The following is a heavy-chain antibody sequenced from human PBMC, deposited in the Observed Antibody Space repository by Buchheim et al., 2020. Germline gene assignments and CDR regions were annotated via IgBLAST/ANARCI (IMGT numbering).Heavy chain of an antibody. J-gene: IGHJ6*02. V-gene: IGHV3-30*18. Sequence: QVQLVESGGGVVQPGRSLRLSCAASGFTFSSYGMHWVRQAPGKGLEWVAVISYDGSNKYYADSVKGRFTISRDNSKNTLYLQMNSLRAEDTAVYYCAKDLGSHYYYYGMDVWGQGTT. D-gene: IGHD1-26*01. CDR3: AKDLGSHYYYYGMDV. CDR1: GFTFSSYG. CDR2: ISYDGSNK.